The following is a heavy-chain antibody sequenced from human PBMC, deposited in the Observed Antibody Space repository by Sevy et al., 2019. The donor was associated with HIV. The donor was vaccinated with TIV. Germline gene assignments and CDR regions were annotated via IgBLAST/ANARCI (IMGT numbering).Heavy chain of an antibody. CDR3: ARAKGVRGVNNWLDP. Sequence: GGSLRLSCAASGFTFSGYDMHWVRQATGKGLEWVSSIGPTGDTYYPGSVKGRFTISRENAKNSLYLQMNSLRVGDTAVYYCARAKGVRGVNNWLDPWGQGTLVTVSS. CDR1: GFTFSGYD. J-gene: IGHJ5*02. D-gene: IGHD3-10*01. V-gene: IGHV3-13*01. CDR2: IGPTGDT.